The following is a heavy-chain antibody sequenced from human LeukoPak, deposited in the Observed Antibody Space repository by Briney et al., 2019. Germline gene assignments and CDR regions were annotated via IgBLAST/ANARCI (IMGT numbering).Heavy chain of an antibody. V-gene: IGHV3-64*01. D-gene: IGHD6-19*01. J-gene: IGHJ4*02. CDR3: ARGAVAGTAF. CDR2: ISSNGGST. Sequence: GGSLRLSCATSGFTFSSYAMHWVRQAPGKGLEYVSAISSNGGSTYYANSVKGRFTISRDNSKNTLYLQMGSLRAEGMAVYYCARGAVAGTAFWGQGTLVTVSS. CDR1: GFTFSSYA.